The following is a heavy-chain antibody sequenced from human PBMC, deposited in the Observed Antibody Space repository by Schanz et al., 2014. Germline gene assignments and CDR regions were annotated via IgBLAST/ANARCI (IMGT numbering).Heavy chain of an antibody. Sequence: EVQLVESGGGLVKPGGSLRLSCAASGFNFSSYSLNWVRQAPGKGLEWVSAISGSGGSTYYADSVKGRFTISRDNSKNTLYLQMNSLRPEDTAVYFCAKIERNEDWGQGTLVTVSS. V-gene: IGHV3-23*04. CDR1: GFNFSSYS. CDR3: AKIERNED. CDR2: ISGSGGST. D-gene: IGHD1-1*01. J-gene: IGHJ4*02.